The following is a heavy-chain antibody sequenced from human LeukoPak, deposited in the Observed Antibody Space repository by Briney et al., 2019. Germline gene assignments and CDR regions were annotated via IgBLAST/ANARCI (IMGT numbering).Heavy chain of an antibody. Sequence: ASVKVSCKAPGYPVTGYHIHWVRQAPGQGLEWMGRINPYSGDTNFAQKFQGRVTMTRDTSITTAYMDLSSLTPDDTAVYFCARDQGSLTRSWYTGYWGQGTQVTVSS. CDR1: GYPVTGYH. CDR2: INPYSGDT. V-gene: IGHV1-2*06. D-gene: IGHD6-13*01. CDR3: ARDQGSLTRSWYTGY. J-gene: IGHJ4*02.